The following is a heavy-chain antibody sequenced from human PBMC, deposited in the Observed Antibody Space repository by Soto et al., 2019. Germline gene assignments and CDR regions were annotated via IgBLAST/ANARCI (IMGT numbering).Heavy chain of an antibody. J-gene: IGHJ4*02. Sequence: GGSLRLSCAASGFTVSGNYMSWVRQAPGKGREWVSVIYSGGSTYYADSVKGRFTISRDNSKNTLYLQMNSLRAEDTAVYYCARTTYYYSSGYRNWGQGTLVTVSS. CDR1: GFTVSGNY. D-gene: IGHD3-22*01. CDR3: ARTTYYYSSGYRN. V-gene: IGHV3-53*01. CDR2: IYSGGST.